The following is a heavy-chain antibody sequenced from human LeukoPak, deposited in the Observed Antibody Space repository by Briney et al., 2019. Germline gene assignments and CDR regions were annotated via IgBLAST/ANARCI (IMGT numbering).Heavy chain of an antibody. J-gene: IGHJ4*02. CDR3: ARENPGYCSSTSCAC. D-gene: IGHD2-2*01. CDR1: GGSISSGDYY. Sequence: SETLSLTCTVSGGSISSGDYYWSCIRQPPGKGLECIGYIYYSGSTYYNPSLKSRVTISVDTSKNQFSLKLRSVTAADTAVYYCARENPGYCSSTSCACWGQGTLVTVSS. CDR2: IYYSGST. V-gene: IGHV4-30-4*08.